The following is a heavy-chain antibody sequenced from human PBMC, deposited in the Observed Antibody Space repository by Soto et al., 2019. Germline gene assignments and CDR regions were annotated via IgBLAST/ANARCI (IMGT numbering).Heavy chain of an antibody. J-gene: IGHJ4*02. D-gene: IGHD3-10*01. CDR1: GFTFSNAW. Sequence: EVQLVESGGGLVKPGGSLRLSCAASGFTFSNAWMDWVRQAPGKGLEWVGRIKSKTDGGTTDYAAPVKGRFTISRDDSKNTLYLQMNSLKTEDTAVYYCTTDEGNGWFGELSAPPFDYWGQGTLVTVSS. CDR3: TTDEGNGWFGELSAPPFDY. CDR2: IKSKTDGGTT. V-gene: IGHV3-15*07.